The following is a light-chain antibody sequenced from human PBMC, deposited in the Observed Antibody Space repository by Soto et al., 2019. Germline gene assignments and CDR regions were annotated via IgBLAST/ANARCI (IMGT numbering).Light chain of an antibody. CDR2: EVS. J-gene: IGLJ3*02. CDR1: SSDVGGYNY. CDR3: RSYTSSSTRV. V-gene: IGLV2-14*01. Sequence: QSVLTQPASVSGSPGQSITISCTGTSSDVGGYNYVSWYQQHPGKAPKLMIYEVSNRTSGVSNRFSGSKSGNTASLTISGLQAEDEADYYCRSYTSSSTRVFGGGTKLTVL.